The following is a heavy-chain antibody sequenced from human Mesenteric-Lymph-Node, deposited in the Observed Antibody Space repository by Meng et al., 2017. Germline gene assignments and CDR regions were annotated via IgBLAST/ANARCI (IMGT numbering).Heavy chain of an antibody. CDR3: ATRSMVRGVTMYYFDY. CDR2: IRSKANSYAT. D-gene: IGHD3-10*01. J-gene: IGHJ4*02. Sequence: GESLKISCAASGFTFSSYAMHWVRQASGKGLEWVGRIRSKANSYATAYAASVKGRFTISRDDSKNTAYLQMNSLKTEDTAVYYCATRSMVRGVTMYYFDYWGQGTLVTVSS. CDR1: GFTFSSYA. V-gene: IGHV3-73*01.